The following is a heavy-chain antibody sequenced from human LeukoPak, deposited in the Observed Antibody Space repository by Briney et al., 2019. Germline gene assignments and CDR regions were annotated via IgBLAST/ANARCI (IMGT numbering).Heavy chain of an antibody. V-gene: IGHV4-59*08. Sequence: SETLSLTCTVSGGSISSSYWGWIRQPPGKGLEWIGYISYSGSTKYNPSLKGRVTLSVDTSKNQFSLKVNSVTAADTAVYYCARRGVEMAPVRPDNWFDPWGQGTLVTVSS. CDR1: GGSISSSY. J-gene: IGHJ5*02. CDR3: ARRGVEMAPVRPDNWFDP. CDR2: ISYSGST. D-gene: IGHD5-24*01.